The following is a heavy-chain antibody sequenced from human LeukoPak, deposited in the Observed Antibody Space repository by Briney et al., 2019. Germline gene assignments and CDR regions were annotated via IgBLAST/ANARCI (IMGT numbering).Heavy chain of an antibody. CDR1: GITLSNYG. J-gene: IGHJ3*02. Sequence: GGSLRLSCAVSGITLSNYGMSWVRQAPGKGLEWVAGLSGSGGGTNYADSVQGRFTISRDNPKNTLYLQMNSLRAEDTAVYYCFSTYDAFDIWGQGTMVTVSS. CDR2: LSGSGGGT. CDR3: FSTYDAFDI. V-gene: IGHV3-23*01.